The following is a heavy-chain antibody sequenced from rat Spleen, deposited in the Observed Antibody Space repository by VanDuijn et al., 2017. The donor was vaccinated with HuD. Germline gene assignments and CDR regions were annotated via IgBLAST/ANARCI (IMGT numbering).Heavy chain of an antibody. D-gene: IGHD1-11*01. Sequence: EVQLVESGGGLVQPGRSLKLSCVASGFTFNNYWMAWIRQAPGKGLEWVASITNAAGKVYYPDSVKGRFTISRDIAKSTLYLQMDSLGSEDTATYYCARRHYGYTDYFDYWGQGVMVTVSS. CDR3: ARRHYGYTDYFDY. V-gene: IGHV5-31*01. CDR2: ITNAAGKV. CDR1: GFTFNNYW. J-gene: IGHJ2*01.